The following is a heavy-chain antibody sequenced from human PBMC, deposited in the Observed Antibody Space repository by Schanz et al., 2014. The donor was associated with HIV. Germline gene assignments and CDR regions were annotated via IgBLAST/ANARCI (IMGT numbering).Heavy chain of an antibody. CDR1: GGTFSSYA. CDR2: ISGYKGNT. Sequence: QVQLVQSGAEVEKPGSSVKVSCKASGGTFSSYAFSWVRQAPGQGLEWMGWISGYKGNTNYAQKLQGRVTMTTDTSTSTAYMELRSLRSDDTAVYYCARVGSGSYYVRYFDYWGQGTLVTVSS. D-gene: IGHD3-10*01. CDR3: ARVGSGSYYVRYFDY. V-gene: IGHV1-18*01. J-gene: IGHJ4*02.